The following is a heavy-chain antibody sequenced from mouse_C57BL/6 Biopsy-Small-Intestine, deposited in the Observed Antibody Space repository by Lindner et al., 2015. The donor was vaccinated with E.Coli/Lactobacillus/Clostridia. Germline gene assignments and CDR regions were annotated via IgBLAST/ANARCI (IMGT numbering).Heavy chain of an antibody. CDR1: GFSLTNYA. J-gene: IGHJ3*01. V-gene: IGHV2-4-1*01. CDR3: ARSPIYYYDGSSPFAY. D-gene: IGHD1-1*01. CDR2: IWSDGST. Sequence: VQLRESGPGLVAPSQSLSITCTVSGFSLTNYAVHWVRQSPGKGLEWLGVIWSDGSTDYNAAFISRLSISKDNSKSQVFFKMNSLQADDTAIYYCARSPIYYYDGSSPFAYWGQGTLVTVSA.